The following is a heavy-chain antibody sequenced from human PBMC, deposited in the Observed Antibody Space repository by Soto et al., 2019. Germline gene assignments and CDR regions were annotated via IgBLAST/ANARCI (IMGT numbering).Heavy chain of an antibody. Sequence: SETLSLTCTVSGGSISSGDYYWSWIRQPPGKGLEWIGYIYYSGSTYYNPSLKSRVTISVDTSKNQFSLKLSSVTAADTAVYYCATSSPYYYGSGSPVDYWGQGTLVTVSS. CDR1: GGSISSGDYY. J-gene: IGHJ4*02. D-gene: IGHD3-10*01. V-gene: IGHV4-30-4*01. CDR2: IYYSGST. CDR3: ATSSPYYYGSGSPVDY.